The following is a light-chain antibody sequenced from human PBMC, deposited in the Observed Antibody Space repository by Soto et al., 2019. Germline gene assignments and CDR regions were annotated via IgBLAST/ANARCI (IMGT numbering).Light chain of an antibody. Sequence: EIVLTQSPGTLSLSPGERATLSCRASQSVSSSYLAWYQQKPGQAPRLLIYGASSRANGIPDRFSGSGSGTEFTLTISRLEPEDFAVYYCQQYDSSPPHTFGRGTKLEIK. CDR3: QQYDSSPPHT. V-gene: IGKV3-20*01. CDR2: GAS. J-gene: IGKJ2*01. CDR1: QSVSSSY.